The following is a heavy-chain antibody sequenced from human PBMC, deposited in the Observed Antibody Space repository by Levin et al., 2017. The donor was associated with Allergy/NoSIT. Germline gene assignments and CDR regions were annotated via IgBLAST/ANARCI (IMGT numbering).Heavy chain of an antibody. Sequence: TSETLSLTCAVSGGSISSGGYSWSWIRQPPGKGLEWIGNIYLSGSTYYNPSLKSRVTISVDRSKNQFSLNLSSVTAADTAVYYCARVAGYSYGYYFDYWSQGTLVTVSS. CDR3: ARVAGYSYGYYFDY. J-gene: IGHJ4*02. V-gene: IGHV4-30-2*01. D-gene: IGHD5-18*01. CDR1: GGSISSGGYS. CDR2: IYLSGST.